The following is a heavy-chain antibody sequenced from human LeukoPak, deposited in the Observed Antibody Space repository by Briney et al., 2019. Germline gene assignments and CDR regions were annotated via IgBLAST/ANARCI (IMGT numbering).Heavy chain of an antibody. CDR3: GRQGYTAAYHFFDY. D-gene: IGHD6-25*01. J-gene: IGHJ4*02. Sequence: SGTLSLTCSVSNASVNSYFWGWDRQPAGKGLEWLGRIYTTGTTYYNPSLKSRLTLSIETSKSQFSLTLRSATAADTAVYFCGRQGYTAAYHFFDYWSLGTLVTVSS. V-gene: IGHV4-4*07. CDR1: NASVNSYF. CDR2: IYTTGTT.